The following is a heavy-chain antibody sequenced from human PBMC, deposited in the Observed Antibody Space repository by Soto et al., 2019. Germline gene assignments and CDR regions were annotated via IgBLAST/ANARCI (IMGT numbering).Heavy chain of an antibody. CDR3: ARDLGAVAALDS. Sequence: QVHLEESGGGVVQPGTSLRLSCAASGFIFREYAMHWVRQAPGKGLDWVAVISYDGSHEDYADSVKGRFTISRDNSKDTLYLQANSLRNEDTATYYCARDLGAVAALDSWGQGTLVTVSS. V-gene: IGHV3-30*04. D-gene: IGHD6-19*01. CDR1: GFIFREYA. CDR2: ISYDGSHE. J-gene: IGHJ4*02.